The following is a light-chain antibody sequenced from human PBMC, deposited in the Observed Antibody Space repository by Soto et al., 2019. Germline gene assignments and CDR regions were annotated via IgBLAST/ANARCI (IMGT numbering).Light chain of an antibody. Sequence: TMMTQSPATLSVSPGERATLSCRASQSVSNHLAWYQQKPGRAPRLLIYGASTRATGVPARFSGSGSGTEFTLTISSLRSEDFAVYYCQQYNNWPPLTFGGGTKVEIK. CDR2: GAS. V-gene: IGKV3-15*01. J-gene: IGKJ4*01. CDR3: QQYNNWPPLT. CDR1: QSVSNH.